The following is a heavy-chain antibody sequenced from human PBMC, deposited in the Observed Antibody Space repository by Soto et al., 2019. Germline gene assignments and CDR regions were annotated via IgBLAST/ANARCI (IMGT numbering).Heavy chain of an antibody. CDR2: INNRGDST. V-gene: IGHV3-23*01. J-gene: IGHJ5*02. Sequence: EVQLLESGGGLVQPGGSLRLSCAASGFTFSSSAMTWVRQAPGKGPEWVSSINNRGDSTYYADSVKGRFTISRDFSKNTLYLPMNSLRAEDTAVYYCAKPRSVTSGWGADWFDPWGQGTLVTVSS. D-gene: IGHD3-22*01. CDR1: GFTFSSSA. CDR3: AKPRSVTSGWGADWFDP.